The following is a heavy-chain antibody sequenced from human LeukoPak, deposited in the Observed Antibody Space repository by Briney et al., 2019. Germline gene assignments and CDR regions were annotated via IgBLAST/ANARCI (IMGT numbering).Heavy chain of an antibody. Sequence: SETLSLTCTVSGGSVNSGSYYWSWIRQHPGKGLEWMGYTSYIGSPYYNSSLKSRLTISVDTSKNQFSLKLSSVTAAGTAVYYCARGPLRHGDFTFDYWGQGILVTVSS. J-gene: IGHJ4*02. D-gene: IGHD4-17*01. V-gene: IGHV4-31*03. CDR3: ARGPLRHGDFTFDY. CDR1: GGSVNSGSYY. CDR2: TSYIGSP.